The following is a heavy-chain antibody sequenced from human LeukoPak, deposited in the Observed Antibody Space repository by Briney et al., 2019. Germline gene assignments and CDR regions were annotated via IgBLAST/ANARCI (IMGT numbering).Heavy chain of an antibody. CDR2: ISSSSSYI. CDR3: AKRGATSNYFGY. J-gene: IGHJ4*02. V-gene: IGHV3-21*04. Sequence: PGGSLRLSCAASGFTFSSYSMNWVRQAPGKGLEWVSSISSSSSYIYYADSVKGRFTISRDNAKNSLYLQMNSLRAEDTAVYYCAKRGATSNYFGYWGQGTLVTVSS. D-gene: IGHD4/OR15-4a*01. CDR1: GFTFSSYS.